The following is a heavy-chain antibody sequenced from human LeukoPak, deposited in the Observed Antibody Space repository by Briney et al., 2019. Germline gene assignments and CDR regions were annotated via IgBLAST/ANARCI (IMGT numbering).Heavy chain of an antibody. CDR2: INHSGST. V-gene: IGHV4-34*01. CDR3: ARPSKDV. Sequence: KTSETLSLTCAVYGGSFNDYYWTWIRQSPGKGLEWIEEINHSGSTSYNPSLKSRVTISVDTSKNQFSLKLSSVTAADTAVYYCARPSKDVWGKGTTVTISS. J-gene: IGHJ6*04. CDR1: GGSFNDYY.